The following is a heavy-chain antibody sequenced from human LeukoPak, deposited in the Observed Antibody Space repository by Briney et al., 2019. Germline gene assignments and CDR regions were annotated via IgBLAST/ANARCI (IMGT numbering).Heavy chain of an antibody. D-gene: IGHD2-2*01. CDR2: INHSGST. J-gene: IGHJ5*02. V-gene: IGHV4-34*01. CDR3: ARGVGKYQLRGFDP. Sequence: PSETLSLTCAVYGGSFSGYYWSWIRQPPGKGLEWIGEINHSGSTNYNPSLKSRVTISVDTSKNQFSLKLSSVTAADTAVYYCARGVGKYQLRGFDPWGQGTLVTGSS. CDR1: GGSFSGYY.